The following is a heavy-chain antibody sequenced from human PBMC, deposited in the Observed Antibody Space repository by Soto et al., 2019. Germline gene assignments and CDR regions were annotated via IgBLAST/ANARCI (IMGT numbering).Heavy chain of an antibody. CDR1: GYTFTSYD. CDR2: MNPNSANT. D-gene: IGHD3-16*01. Sequence: QVQLVQSGAEVKKPGASVKVSCKASGYTFTSYDINWVRQATGQGLEWMGWMNPNSANTGYAQKFQGRVTMTRNTSTRTDDWELGSLGSEDTAVYYGAREGVRGMDVRGQGNTVTV. CDR3: AREGVRGMDV. V-gene: IGHV1-8*01. J-gene: IGHJ6*01.